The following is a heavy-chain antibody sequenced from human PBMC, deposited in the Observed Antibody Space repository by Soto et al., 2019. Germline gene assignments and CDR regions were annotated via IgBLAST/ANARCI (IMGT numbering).Heavy chain of an antibody. J-gene: IGHJ3*02. CDR1: GFTFSSYW. CDR3: ARESDYVWGSYRYPSDAFDI. CDR2: INSDGSST. V-gene: IGHV3-74*01. Sequence: GGSLRLSCAASGFTFSSYWMHWVRQAPGKGLVWVSRINSDGSSTSYADSVKGRFTISRDNAKNTLYLQMNSLRAEDTAVYYCARESDYVWGSYRYPSDAFDIWGQGTMVTVSS. D-gene: IGHD3-16*02.